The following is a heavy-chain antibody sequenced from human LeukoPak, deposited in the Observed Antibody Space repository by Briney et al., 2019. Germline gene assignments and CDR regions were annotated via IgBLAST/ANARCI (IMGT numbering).Heavy chain of an antibody. V-gene: IGHV4-61*02. CDR3: ARAPPGGDYYYYYYMDV. Sequence: PSETLSLTCTVSGGSISSGSYYWSWIRQPTGKGLEWIGRIYTSGSTNYNPSLKSRVTISVDTSKNQFSLKLSSVTAADTAVYYCARAPPGGDYYYYYYMDVWGKGTTVTVSS. CDR1: GGSISSGSYY. D-gene: IGHD4-17*01. J-gene: IGHJ6*03. CDR2: IYTSGST.